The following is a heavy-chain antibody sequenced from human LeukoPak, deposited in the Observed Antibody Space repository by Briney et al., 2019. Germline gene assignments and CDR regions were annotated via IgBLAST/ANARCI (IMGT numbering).Heavy chain of an antibody. Sequence: GGSLRLSCAASGFTFSSYAMSWVRQAPGKGLEWVAFIPSDGSDNYYANSVKGRFTISRDNSKNTLYLQMNSLRSEDTAVYYCAKGLGDYDDFRLGYWGQGTLVTVSP. J-gene: IGHJ4*02. V-gene: IGHV3-30*02. CDR3: AKGLGDYDDFRLGY. D-gene: IGHD4-17*01. CDR1: GFTFSSYA. CDR2: IPSDGSDN.